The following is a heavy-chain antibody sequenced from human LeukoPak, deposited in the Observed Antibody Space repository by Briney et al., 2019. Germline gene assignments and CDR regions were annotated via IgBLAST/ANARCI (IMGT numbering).Heavy chain of an antibody. D-gene: IGHD3-10*01. Sequence: SETLSLTCTVSGGSIGNYYWSWFRQPAGKGLEWIGEINHSGSTNYNPSLKSRVIISVDTSKNQFSLKLSSVTAADTAVYYCAGGRGVATALRLPFDYWGQGTLVTVSS. V-gene: IGHV4-34*01. CDR3: AGGRGVATALRLPFDY. CDR1: GGSIGNYY. CDR2: INHSGST. J-gene: IGHJ4*02.